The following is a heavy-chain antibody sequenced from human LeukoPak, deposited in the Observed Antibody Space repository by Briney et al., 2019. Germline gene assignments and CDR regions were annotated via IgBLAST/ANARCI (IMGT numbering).Heavy chain of an antibody. D-gene: IGHD6-13*01. CDR3: AKDRGVFDY. Sequence: GGSLRLSCVASGFTYSSYWMSWVRQAPGKGLEWVSAISGSGGSTYYADSVKGRFTISRDNSKNTLYLQMNSLRAEDTAVYYCAKDRGVFDYWGQGTLVTVSS. CDR2: ISGSGGST. CDR1: GFTYSSYW. J-gene: IGHJ4*02. V-gene: IGHV3-23*01.